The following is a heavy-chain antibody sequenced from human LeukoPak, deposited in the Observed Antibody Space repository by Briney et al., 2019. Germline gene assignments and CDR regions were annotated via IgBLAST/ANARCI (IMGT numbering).Heavy chain of an antibody. CDR2: MSGSDGST. D-gene: IGHD2-15*01. CDR3: AKVLGVAAKYYFDF. Sequence: GGSLRLSCAASGLTFSGYAMSWFRQAPGKGLEWVSVMSGSDGSTYYADPVKGRFTISRDNSKNTLYLQMNSLRAEDTAVYYCAKVLGVAAKYYFDFWGQGTLVTVSS. V-gene: IGHV3-23*01. CDR1: GLTFSGYA. J-gene: IGHJ4*02.